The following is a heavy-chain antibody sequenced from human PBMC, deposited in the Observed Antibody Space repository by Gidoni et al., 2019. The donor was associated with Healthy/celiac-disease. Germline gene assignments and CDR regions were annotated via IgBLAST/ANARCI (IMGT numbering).Heavy chain of an antibody. D-gene: IGHD3-10*01. V-gene: IGHV3-9*01. Sequence: EVQLVESGGGLVQPGRSLRLSCAASGFTFDDYAMHWVRQAPGKGLEWVSGISWNSGSIGYADSVKGRFTISRDNAKNSLYLQMNSLRAEDTALYYCAKDYFPGTTRGSGSFDYWGQGTLVTVSS. CDR1: GFTFDDYA. CDR3: AKDYFPGTTRGSGSFDY. J-gene: IGHJ4*02. CDR2: ISWNSGSI.